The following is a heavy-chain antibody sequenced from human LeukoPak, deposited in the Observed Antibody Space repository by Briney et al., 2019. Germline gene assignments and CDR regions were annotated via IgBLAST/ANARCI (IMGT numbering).Heavy chain of an antibody. Sequence: GGSLRLSCAASGFTFSSYGMHWVRQAPGKGLEWVAFIRYDGSNKYYADSVKGRFTISRDNSKNTLYLQMNSLRAEDTAVYYCAKVSSYYDTRYYFDYWGQGTLVTVSS. V-gene: IGHV3-30*02. D-gene: IGHD3-22*01. CDR2: IRYDGSNK. CDR3: AKVSSYYDTRYYFDY. CDR1: GFTFSSYG. J-gene: IGHJ4*02.